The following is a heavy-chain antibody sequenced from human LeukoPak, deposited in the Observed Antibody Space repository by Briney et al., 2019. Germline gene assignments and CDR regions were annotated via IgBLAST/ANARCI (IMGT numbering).Heavy chain of an antibody. CDR3: ARGGDFWSGYPDY. D-gene: IGHD3-3*01. CDR2: IYTSGST. CDR1: GGSISSGSYY. V-gene: IGHV4-61*02. J-gene: IGHJ4*02. Sequence: SETLSLTCTVSGGSISSGSYYWSWIRQPAGKGLEWIGRIYTSGSTNYNPSLKSRVTISVDTSKNQFSLKLSSVTAADTAVYYCARGGDFWSGYPDYWGQGTLVTVSS.